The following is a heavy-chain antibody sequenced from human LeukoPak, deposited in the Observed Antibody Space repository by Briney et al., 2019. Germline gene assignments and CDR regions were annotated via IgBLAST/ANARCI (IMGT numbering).Heavy chain of an antibody. CDR1: GGSISSGSYY. Sequence: SETLSLTCTVSGGSISSGSYYWSWIRQPAGKGLEWIGRIYTSGSTNYNPSLKSRVTISVDTSKNQFSLKLSSVTAADTAVYYCARASIVATIRSYYYYYMDVWGKGTTVTVSS. CDR2: IYTSGST. CDR3: ARASIVATIRSYYYYYMDV. J-gene: IGHJ6*03. D-gene: IGHD5-12*01. V-gene: IGHV4-61*02.